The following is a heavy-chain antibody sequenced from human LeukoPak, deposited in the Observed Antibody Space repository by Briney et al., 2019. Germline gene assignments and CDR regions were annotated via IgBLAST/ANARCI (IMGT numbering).Heavy chain of an antibody. J-gene: IGHJ4*02. CDR2: IKEDGSQK. Sequence: GGSLRLSCAASGFTFSSYWMSWVRLAPGKGLEWVANIKEDGSQKNYVDSVKGRFTISRDNAKKSLYLQMISLRAEDTAVYYCARDRPSGSYDYWGQGALVTVSS. V-gene: IGHV3-7*01. D-gene: IGHD1-26*01. CDR3: ARDRPSGSYDY. CDR1: GFTFSSYW.